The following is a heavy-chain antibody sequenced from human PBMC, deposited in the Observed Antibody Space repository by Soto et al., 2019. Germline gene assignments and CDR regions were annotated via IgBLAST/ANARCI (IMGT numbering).Heavy chain of an antibody. D-gene: IGHD3-16*01. CDR1: GFTFGSYA. CDR2: ISGSGGST. Sequence: QPGGSLRLSCAASGFTFGSYAMNWVRQAPGKGLEWVSAISGSGGSTYYAHSVKGRFTISRDNSKNTLYLQMNSLRAEDTAVYYCAKDRTYGLSDYWGQGTLVTVSS. V-gene: IGHV3-23*01. J-gene: IGHJ4*02. CDR3: AKDRTYGLSDY.